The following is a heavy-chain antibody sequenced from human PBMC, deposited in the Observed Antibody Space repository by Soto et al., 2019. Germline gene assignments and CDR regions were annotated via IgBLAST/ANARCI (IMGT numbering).Heavy chain of an antibody. V-gene: IGHV3-48*03. Sequence: EVQLVDSGGCLVQPGGSLRLSCAASGFTFSTFEMNWVRQAPGKGLEWVSKIGSSGSTIWYADSVKGRFTISRDNAKNSLYLQMTSLRGDDTAVYYCARATYTSSYHFDSWGQGTLVTVSS. J-gene: IGHJ4*02. CDR1: GFTFSTFE. D-gene: IGHD6-6*01. CDR3: ARATYTSSYHFDS. CDR2: IGSSGSTI.